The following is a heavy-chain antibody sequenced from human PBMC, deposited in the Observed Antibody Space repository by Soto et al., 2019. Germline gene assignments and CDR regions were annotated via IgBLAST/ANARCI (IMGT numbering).Heavy chain of an antibody. CDR3: GREKDFWSGYPDY. CDR1: GFTFSSYS. V-gene: IGHV3-21*01. D-gene: IGHD3-3*01. J-gene: IGHJ4*02. CDR2: ISSSSYI. Sequence: GGSLRLSCAASGFTFSSYSMNWVRQAPGKGLEWVSSISSSSYIYYADSVKGRFTISRDNAKNSLYLQMSSLRAEDTAVYYCGREKDFWSGYPDYWGQGTLVTVSS.